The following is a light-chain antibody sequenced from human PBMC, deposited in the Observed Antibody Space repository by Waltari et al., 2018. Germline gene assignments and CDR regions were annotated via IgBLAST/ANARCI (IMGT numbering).Light chain of an antibody. CDR1: RRLLHRNGNNY. CDR2: LGS. V-gene: IGKV2-28*01. CDR3: MQTLPALGT. J-gene: IGKJ1*01. Sequence: DIVVTQSPLSLPVTPGEPASISFSSSRRLLHRNGNNYLECYFQKPGQSPQLLIYLGSNRAAGVPDRFSGSGAGTDFTLRISRVEAEDIGVYDCMQTLPALGTFGQGTKVELK.